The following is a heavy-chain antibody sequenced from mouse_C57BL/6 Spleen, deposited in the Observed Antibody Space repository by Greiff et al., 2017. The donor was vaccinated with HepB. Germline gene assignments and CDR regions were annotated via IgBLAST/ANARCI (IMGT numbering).Heavy chain of an antibody. CDR3: AREDYDYDGWYFDV. V-gene: IGHV5-4*01. J-gene: IGHJ1*03. D-gene: IGHD2-4*01. Sequence: EVKLQESGGGLVKPGGSLKLSCAASGFTFSSYAMSWVRQTPEKRLEWVATLSDGGSYTYYPDNVKGRFTISRDNAKNNLDLQMSHLKSEDTAMYYCAREDYDYDGWYFDVWGTGTTVTVSS. CDR2: LSDGGSYT. CDR1: GFTFSSYA.